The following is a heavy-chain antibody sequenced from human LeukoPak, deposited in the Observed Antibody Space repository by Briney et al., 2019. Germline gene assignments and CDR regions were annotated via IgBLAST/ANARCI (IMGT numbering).Heavy chain of an antibody. CDR2: IKSKSDGGTT. Sequence: GGSLRLSCAASGFTLSNVWMNWVRQAPGKGLEWVGRIKSKSDGGTTDYAAPVKGRFTISRDDSKNTLYLQINSLKTEDTAVYYCASGSRGTSLDAFDIWGQGTMVTVSS. CDR3: ASGSRGTSLDAFDI. CDR1: GFTLSNVW. J-gene: IGHJ3*02. V-gene: IGHV3-15*01. D-gene: IGHD2-2*01.